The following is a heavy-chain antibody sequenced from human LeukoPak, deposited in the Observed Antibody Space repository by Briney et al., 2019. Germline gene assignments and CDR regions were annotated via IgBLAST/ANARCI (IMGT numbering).Heavy chain of an antibody. J-gene: IGHJ4*02. CDR1: GYTFTGYY. Sequence: ASVKVSCKASGYTFTGYYMHWVRQAPGQGLEWMGWINPNSGGTNYAQKFQGRVTMTRDTSISTAYMELSRPRSDDTAVYYCARASTMHRGITTPAVYWGQGTLVTVSS. V-gene: IGHV1-2*02. CDR2: INPNSGGT. CDR3: ARASTMHRGITTPAVY. D-gene: IGHD5/OR15-5a*01.